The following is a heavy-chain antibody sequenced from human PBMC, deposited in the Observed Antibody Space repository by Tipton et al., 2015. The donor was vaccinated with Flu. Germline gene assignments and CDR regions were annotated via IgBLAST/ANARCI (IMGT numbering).Heavy chain of an antibody. J-gene: IGHJ5*02. Sequence: TLSHTCTVSGDSVRSSYYWAWIRQPPGRGLEWIGNINHNGNTYHNASLRSRVTISVDTSRNHFSLKLSSVTAADTAVYYCARRDFSNYVSDPKNWFDPWGQGTLVTVSS. CDR1: GDSVRSSYY. CDR3: ARRDFSNYVSDPKNWFDP. CDR2: INHNGNT. D-gene: IGHD4-11*01. V-gene: IGHV4-38-2*02.